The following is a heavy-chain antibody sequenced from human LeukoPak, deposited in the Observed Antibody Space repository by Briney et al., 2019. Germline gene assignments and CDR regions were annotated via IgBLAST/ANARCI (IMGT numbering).Heavy chain of an antibody. D-gene: IGHD4-17*01. CDR3: ASSPPITTTDYGMDV. V-gene: IGHV3-48*04. CDR1: GFTFSSYG. CDR2: ISSSGTTI. J-gene: IGHJ6*02. Sequence: GGSLRLSCAASGFTFSSYGMHWVRQAPGKGLEWVAYISSSGTTIYHADSVKGRFTISRDNAKNSLYLQMNSLRAEDTAVYFCASSPPITTTDYGMDVWGQGTTVTVSS.